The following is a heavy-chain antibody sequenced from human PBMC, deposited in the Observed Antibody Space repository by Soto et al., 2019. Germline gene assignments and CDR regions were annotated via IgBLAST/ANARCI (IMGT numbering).Heavy chain of an antibody. CDR1: GFTFSSYA. D-gene: IGHD4-17*01. CDR2: ISGSGGGT. J-gene: IGHJ2*01. Sequence: EVQLLESGGGLVQPGGSLRLSCAASGFTFSSYAMNWVRQAPGKGLEWVSVISGSGGGTYYADAVKGRFTISRDKSKNTLYLQMNSLRAEDTAVYYCAKRTVGWYFDLWGRGTLVTVSS. CDR3: AKRTVGWYFDL. V-gene: IGHV3-23*01.